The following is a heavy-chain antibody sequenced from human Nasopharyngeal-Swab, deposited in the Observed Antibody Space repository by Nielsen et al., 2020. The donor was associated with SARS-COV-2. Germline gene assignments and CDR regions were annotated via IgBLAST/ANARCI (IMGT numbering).Heavy chain of an antibody. CDR2: IYPGDSDT. CDR1: YW. J-gene: IGHJ4*02. CDR3: ASTVITTGGADY. D-gene: IGHD4-17*01. Sequence: YWSWIRQHPGKGLEWMGIIYPGDSDTRYSPSFQGQVTISADKSISTAYLQWSSLKASDTAMYYCASTVITTGGADYWGQGTLVTVSS. V-gene: IGHV5-51*01.